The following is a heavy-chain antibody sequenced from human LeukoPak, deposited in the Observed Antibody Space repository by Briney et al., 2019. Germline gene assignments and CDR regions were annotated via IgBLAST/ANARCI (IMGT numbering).Heavy chain of an antibody. CDR2: FDPEDGET. D-gene: IGHD4-23*01. CDR3: ATQTTVVTPYDY. CDR1: GYTLTELS. J-gene: IGHJ4*02. V-gene: IGHV1-24*01. Sequence: VASVKVSCKVSGYTLTELSMHWVRQAPGKGLEWMGGFDPEDGETIYAQKFQGRVTMTEDTSTDTAYMELSSLRSEDTAVYYCATQTTVVTPYDYWGQGTLVTVSS.